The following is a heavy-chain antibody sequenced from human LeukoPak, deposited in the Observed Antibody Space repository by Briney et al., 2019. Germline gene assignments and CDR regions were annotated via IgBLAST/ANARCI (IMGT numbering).Heavy chain of an antibody. CDR3: ARGAAAGTNY. J-gene: IGHJ4*02. D-gene: IGHD6-13*01. Sequence: SETLSHTCAVYGGSFSGYYWSWIRQPPGKGLEWIGEINHSGSTNYNPSLKSRVTISVDTSKNQFSLKLSSVTAADTAVYYCARGAAAGTNYWGQGTLVTVSS. CDR2: INHSGST. V-gene: IGHV4-34*01. CDR1: GGSFSGYY.